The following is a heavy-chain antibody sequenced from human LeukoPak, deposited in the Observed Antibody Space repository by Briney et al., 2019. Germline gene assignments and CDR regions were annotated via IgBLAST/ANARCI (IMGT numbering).Heavy chain of an antibody. CDR3: ASSGYDGEYYYYYMDV. D-gene: IGHD5-12*01. CDR1: GGSISSYY. J-gene: IGHJ6*03. CDR2: IYYSGST. V-gene: IGHV4-59*12. Sequence: RSSETLSLTCTVSGGSISSYYWSWIRQPPGKGLEWIGYIYYSGSTNYNPSLKSRVTISVDTSKNQFSLKLSSVTAADTAVYYCASSGYDGEYYYYYMDVWGKGTTVTSSS.